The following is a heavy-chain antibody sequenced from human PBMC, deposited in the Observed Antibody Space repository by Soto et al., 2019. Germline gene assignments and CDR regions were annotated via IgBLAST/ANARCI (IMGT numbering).Heavy chain of an antibody. Sequence: PGGSLRLSCAASGFTFSRFWMHWVRQVPGKGLVWVAVISYDGSNKYYADSVKGRITISRDNSKNTLYLQMNSLRVEDTAVYYCAKDLEESPAWGQGIMVTVSS. CDR1: GFTFSRFW. CDR2: ISYDGSNK. CDR3: AKDLEESPA. J-gene: IGHJ3*01. D-gene: IGHD3-10*01. V-gene: IGHV3-30*18.